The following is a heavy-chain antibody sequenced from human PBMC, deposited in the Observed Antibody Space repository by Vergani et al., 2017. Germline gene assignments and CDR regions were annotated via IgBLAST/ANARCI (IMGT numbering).Heavy chain of an antibody. CDR2: IWYDGSNK. CDR1: GFTFSSYG. V-gene: IGHV3-33*01. D-gene: IGHD3-22*01. CDR3: ARDYYDSSGQACDY. J-gene: IGHJ4*02. Sequence: QVQLVESGGGVVQPGRSLRLSCAASGFTFSSYGMHWVRQAPGKGLEWVAVIWYDGSNKYYADSVKGRFTISRDNSKNTLYLQMNSLRAEDTAVYYCARDYYDSSGQACDYWGQLTLFTASS.